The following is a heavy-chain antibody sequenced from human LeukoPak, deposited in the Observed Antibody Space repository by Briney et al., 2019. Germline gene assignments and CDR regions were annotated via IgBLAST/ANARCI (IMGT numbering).Heavy chain of an antibody. J-gene: IGHJ5*02. CDR2: IYPGDSDT. CDR1: GYSFTSYW. V-gene: IGHV5-51*01. D-gene: IGHD3-3*01. Sequence: GESLKISCRGSGYSFTSYWIGWVRQMPGKGLEWMGIIYPGDSDTRYSPSFQGQVTISADKSISTAYLQWSSLKASDTAMYYRARLGTDFWGGYYGSDNWFDPWGQGTLVTVSS. CDR3: ARLGTDFWGGYYGSDNWFDP.